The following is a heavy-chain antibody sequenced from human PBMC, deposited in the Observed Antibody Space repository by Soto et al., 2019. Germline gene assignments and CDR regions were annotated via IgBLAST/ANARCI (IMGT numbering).Heavy chain of an antibody. CDR2: ISAYNGNT. CDR1: GYTFTIYG. Sequence: ASVKVSCKASGYTFTIYGIIWVRQAPGQGLEWMGWISAYNGNTNYAQKLQGRVTMTTDTSTSTAYMELRSLRSDDTAVYYCARVDSGITMIVEDAFDIWGQGTMVTVSS. D-gene: IGHD3-22*01. V-gene: IGHV1-18*01. J-gene: IGHJ3*02. CDR3: ARVDSGITMIVEDAFDI.